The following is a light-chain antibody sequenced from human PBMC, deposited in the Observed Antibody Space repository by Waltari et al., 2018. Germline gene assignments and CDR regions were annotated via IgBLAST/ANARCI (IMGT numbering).Light chain of an antibody. CDR1: HNVNGW. CDR3: QQYDSYSLT. CDR2: KTS. V-gene: IGKV1-5*03. Sequence: DVQMTQSPSTLSASVGDRVTITCRASHNVNGWLAWYQQQPGKAPKLLIYKTSNLQRAVPSRFSGSGSGTEFTLTIGNLQPDDFATYYCQQYDSYSLTFGQGTKVEIK. J-gene: IGKJ1*01.